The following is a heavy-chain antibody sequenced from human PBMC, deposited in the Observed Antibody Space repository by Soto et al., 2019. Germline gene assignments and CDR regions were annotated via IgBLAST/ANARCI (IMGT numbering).Heavy chain of an antibody. J-gene: IGHJ4*02. CDR3: VKDGFRDGYNLFDY. Sequence: PGESLKISCSASGFTFSSYAMHWVRQAPGKGLEYVSAISSNGGSTYYADSVKGRFTISRDNSKNTLYLQMSSLRAEDTAVYYCVKDGFRDGYNLFDYWGQGTLVTVSS. CDR1: GFTFSSYA. V-gene: IGHV3-64D*06. D-gene: IGHD5-12*01. CDR2: ISSNGGST.